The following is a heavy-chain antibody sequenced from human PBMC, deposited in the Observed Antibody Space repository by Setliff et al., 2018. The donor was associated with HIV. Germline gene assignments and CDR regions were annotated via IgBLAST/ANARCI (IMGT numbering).Heavy chain of an antibody. CDR2: IYHSGIT. CDR1: GGSISSGGYY. V-gene: IGHV4-31*03. CDR3: ARGIAAAEGYFDY. J-gene: IGHJ4*02. Sequence: SETLSLTCTVSGGSISSGGYYWSWIRQHPGKGLEWIGYIYHSGITYYNPSLKSRVTISLDTSKNQFSLKLSSVTAADTAVYYCARGIAAAEGYFDYWGQGTPVTVSS. D-gene: IGHD6-13*01.